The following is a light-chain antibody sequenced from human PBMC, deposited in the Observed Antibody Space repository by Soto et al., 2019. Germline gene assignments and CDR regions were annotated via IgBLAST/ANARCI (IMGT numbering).Light chain of an antibody. Sequence: QSVLTQPPSASGTPGQRVTISCSGSSSNLGSNYVYWYQQLPGTAPKLLLYRNNQRPSGVPDRFSGSKSGTSASLAISGLRSEDEADYYSATWDDSLSAAVFGGGTKLTVL. CDR1: SSNLGSNY. V-gene: IGLV1-47*01. CDR2: RNN. J-gene: IGLJ3*02. CDR3: ATWDDSLSAAV.